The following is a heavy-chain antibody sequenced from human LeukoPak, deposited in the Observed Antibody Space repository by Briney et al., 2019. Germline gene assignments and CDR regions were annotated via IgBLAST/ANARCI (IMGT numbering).Heavy chain of an antibody. V-gene: IGHV3-33*01. J-gene: IGHJ4*02. D-gene: IGHD3-3*01. Sequence: PGGSLRLSCAASGFTFSSYGMHWVRQAPGKGLEWVAVIWYDGSNKYYADSVKGRFTISRDNSKNTLYLQMNSLRAEDTAVYYCARDDSRGYYDFWSGYSSGTPDYWGQGTLVTVSS. CDR2: IWYDGSNK. CDR1: GFTFSSYG. CDR3: ARDDSRGYYDFWSGYSSGTPDY.